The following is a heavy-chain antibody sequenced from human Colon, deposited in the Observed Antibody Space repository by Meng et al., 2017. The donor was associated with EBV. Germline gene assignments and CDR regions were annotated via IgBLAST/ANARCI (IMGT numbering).Heavy chain of an antibody. CDR2: IPHGGSS. Sequence: RASGRGVGKPSWTRALTWVVSGYSITNHNWGAWVRQPPGKGLEWMGEIPHGGSSAYNPSLKSRVSMSRDKSKNQFSLKLTSVTAADTAVYHCLRGSGGSVWGQGTLVTVSS. J-gene: IGHJ1*01. D-gene: IGHD3-10*01. CDR1: GYSITNHNW. V-gene: IGHV4-4*02. CDR3: LRGSGGSV.